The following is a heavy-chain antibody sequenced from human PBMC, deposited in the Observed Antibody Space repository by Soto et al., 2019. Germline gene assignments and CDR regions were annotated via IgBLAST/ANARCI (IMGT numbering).Heavy chain of an antibody. CDR3: ARKVGAKTYYYYGMDV. Sequence: SVKVSCKASGGTFSSYAISWVRQAPGQGLEWMGGIIPIFGTANYAQKFQGRVTITADESTSTAYMELSSLRSEDTAVYYCARKVGAKTYYYYGMDVWGQGTTVTVSS. D-gene: IGHD1-26*01. CDR2: IIPIFGTA. CDR1: GGTFSSYA. J-gene: IGHJ6*02. V-gene: IGHV1-69*13.